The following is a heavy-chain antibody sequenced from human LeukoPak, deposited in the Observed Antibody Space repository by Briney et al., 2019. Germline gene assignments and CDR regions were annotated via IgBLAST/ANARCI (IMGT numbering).Heavy chain of an antibody. CDR2: ISSSSSYI. CDR3: ARFRIVGATSDAFDI. V-gene: IGHV3-21*01. J-gene: IGHJ3*02. Sequence: GGSLRLSCAASGFTFSSYSMNWGRQPPPPGQEWDSCISSSSSYIYYADSVKVRLTICRDNAKNSLYLEINSLRAEDRAVYYCARFRIVGATSDAFDIWGRETMDTVSS. CDR1: GFTFSSYS. D-gene: IGHD1-26*01.